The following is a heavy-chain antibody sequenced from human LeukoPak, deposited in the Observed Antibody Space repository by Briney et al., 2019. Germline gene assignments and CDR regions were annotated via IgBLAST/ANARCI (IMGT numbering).Heavy chain of an antibody. CDR2: ISGSGGST. CDR1: RFTFSSYA. J-gene: IGHJ4*02. Sequence: PGGSLRLSCAASRFTFSSYAMGWVRQAPGKGLEWVSAISGSGGSTYYADSVKGRFTISRDNSKSTLYLQMNSLRAEDTAVYYCAKAAPPGFLPPFDYWGQGTLVTVSS. V-gene: IGHV3-23*01. CDR3: AKAAPPGFLPPFDY. D-gene: IGHD3-10*01.